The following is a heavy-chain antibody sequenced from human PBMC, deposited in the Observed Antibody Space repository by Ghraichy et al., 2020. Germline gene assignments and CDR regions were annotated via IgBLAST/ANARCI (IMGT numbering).Heavy chain of an antibody. D-gene: IGHD1-26*01. V-gene: IGHV4-4*02. CDR1: GGSISSSDW. CDR2: IYHSGST. Sequence: SETLSLTCAVSGGSISSSDWWNWVRQPPGKGLEWIGEIYHSGSTNYNPSLKSRVTISVDKSKNQFSLKLNSVTAADTAVYYCARDKDSGSYYFDYWGQGTLVTVSS. CDR3: ARDKDSGSYYFDY. J-gene: IGHJ4*02.